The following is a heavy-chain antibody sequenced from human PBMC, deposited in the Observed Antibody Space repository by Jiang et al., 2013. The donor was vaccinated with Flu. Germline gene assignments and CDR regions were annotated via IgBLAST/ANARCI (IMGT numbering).Heavy chain of an antibody. CDR3: ARETEIGGSYFEAY. V-gene: IGHV3-74*03. CDR1: GFTPSSYG. D-gene: IGHD1-26*01. J-gene: IGHJ4*02. Sequence: VQLVESGEAWDSLGGSLRLSCAASGFTPSSYGMSWVRQAPGKGLVWVSRIDREGTSTTYADSVKGRFTISRDNARSTLYLQMNSLGAEDTAVYYCARETEIGGSYFEAYWGQGTLVTV. CDR2: IDREGTST.